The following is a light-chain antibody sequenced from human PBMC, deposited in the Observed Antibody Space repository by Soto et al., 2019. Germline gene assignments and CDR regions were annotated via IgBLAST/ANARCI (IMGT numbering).Light chain of an antibody. CDR3: QQRSNWPLT. Sequence: EIVLTQSPATLSLSPGERATLSCRASQSVSSYLAWYQQKPGQAPRLLIYDASNRATGIPARFSGSGSGTDFTLPSSSLEPEDFAVYDGQQRSNWPLTFGPGTKVDI. J-gene: IGKJ3*01. V-gene: IGKV3-11*01. CDR2: DAS. CDR1: QSVSSY.